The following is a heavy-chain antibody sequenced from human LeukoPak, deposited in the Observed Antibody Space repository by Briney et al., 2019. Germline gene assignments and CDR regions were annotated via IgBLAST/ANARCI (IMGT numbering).Heavy chain of an antibody. J-gene: IGHJ4*02. CDR3: ARWDSGSYFLDY. V-gene: IGHV4-59*02. CDR1: GGSVSSYY. Sequence: SETLSLTCTVSGGSVSSYYWNWIRQPPGKGLELIGYIHYSGSTNYNPSLKSRVTISVDTSKNQFSLKLNSVTAADTAVYYCARWDSGSYFLDYWGQGTLVTVSS. CDR2: IHYSGST. D-gene: IGHD1-26*01.